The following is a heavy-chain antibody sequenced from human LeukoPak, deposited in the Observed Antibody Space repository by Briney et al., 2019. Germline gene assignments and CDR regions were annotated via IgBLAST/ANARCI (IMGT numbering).Heavy chain of an antibody. CDR2: INSDGSST. J-gene: IGHJ4*02. Sequence: GRSLRLSCAASGFTFSSYWMHWVRQAPGKGLVWVSRINSDGSSTSYADSVKGRFTISRDNAKNTLYLQMNSLRAEDTAVYYCARASEFGEPYFDYWGQGTLVTVSS. CDR1: GFTFSSYW. D-gene: IGHD3-10*01. V-gene: IGHV3-74*01. CDR3: ARASEFGEPYFDY.